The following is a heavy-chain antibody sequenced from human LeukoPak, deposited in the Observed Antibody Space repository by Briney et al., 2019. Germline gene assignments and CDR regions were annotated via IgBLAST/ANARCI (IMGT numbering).Heavy chain of an antibody. D-gene: IGHD7-27*01. CDR2: ISSSSSYI. J-gene: IGHJ4*02. V-gene: IGHV3-21*01. CDR1: SFTFTDYT. CDR3: ARDPPVTGELVLGRQRIFYQ. Sequence: PGGSPSLSCAAYSFTFTDYTMNRVRPAPGKGLEWVSSISSSSSYINYADSGKGRFTLSRDNAKNSVYLQTNNLRAEDTAVYYCARDPPVTGELVLGRQRIFYQWGQGTLVTVSS.